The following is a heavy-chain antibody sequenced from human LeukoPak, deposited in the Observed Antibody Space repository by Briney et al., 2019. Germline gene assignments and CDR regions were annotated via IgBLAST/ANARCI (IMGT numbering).Heavy chain of an antibody. V-gene: IGHV3-30*18. J-gene: IGHJ4*02. CDR2: ISYDGNNG. CDR1: GFTFSAYG. D-gene: IGHD6-19*01. Sequence: GRSLRLSCAVSGFTFSAYGMHWVRQAPGKGLEWVAVISYDGNNGYYGESVKGRFTVTRDNSKSILYLLMNSLRVGDTAVYYCAKPLSSSGWSHPYYFDSWGQGTLVTVSS. CDR3: AKPLSSSGWSHPYYFDS.